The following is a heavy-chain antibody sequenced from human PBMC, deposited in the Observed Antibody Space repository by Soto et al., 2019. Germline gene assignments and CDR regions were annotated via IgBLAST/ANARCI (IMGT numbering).Heavy chain of an antibody. Sequence: SETLSLTCTVSGGSISSYYWSWIRQPPGKGLEWIGYIYYSGSTNYNPSLKSRVTISVDTSKNQFSLKLSSVTAADTAVYYCARGVFELRYFDWLFRFDYWGQGTLVTVSS. J-gene: IGHJ4*02. CDR1: GGSISSYY. CDR2: IYYSGST. D-gene: IGHD3-9*01. CDR3: ARGVFELRYFDWLFRFDY. V-gene: IGHV4-59*01.